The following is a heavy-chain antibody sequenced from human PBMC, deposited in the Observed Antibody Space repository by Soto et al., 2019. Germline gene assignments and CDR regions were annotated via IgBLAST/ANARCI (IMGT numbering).Heavy chain of an antibody. CDR1: GGFISSAGYS. Sequence: SSEALSVTSAVSGGFISSAGYSWSWIRQEPGKGLEWIGYIYHSGSTYYNPSLKSRVTISVDRSKNQFSLKLSSVTAADTAVYYCPSLPGPRGQGTLVTVSS. J-gene: IGHJ4*01. D-gene: IGHD7-27*01. CDR2: IYHSGST. V-gene: IGHV4-30-2*01. CDR3: PSLPGP.